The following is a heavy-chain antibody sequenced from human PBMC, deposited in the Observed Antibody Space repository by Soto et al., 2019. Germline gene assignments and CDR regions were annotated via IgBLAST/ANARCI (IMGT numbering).Heavy chain of an antibody. J-gene: IGHJ1*01. CDR3: ARRRSSWYRAEYFQH. Sequence: GASVKVSCKASGYTFTSYDINWVRQATGQGLEWMGWMNPNSGNTGYAQKFQGRVTMTRNTSISTAYMELSSLRSEDTAVYYCARRRSSWYRAEYFQHWGQGTLVTVSS. CDR1: GYTFTSYD. CDR2: MNPNSGNT. D-gene: IGHD6-13*01. V-gene: IGHV1-8*01.